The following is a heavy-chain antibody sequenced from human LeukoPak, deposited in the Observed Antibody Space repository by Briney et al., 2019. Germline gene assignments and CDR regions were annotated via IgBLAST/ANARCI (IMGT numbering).Heavy chain of an antibody. Sequence: PGGSLRLSCAASGFTFSNYWMTWVRQAPGKGLEWVANIKHDGSEKYYVDSVKGRFTISRDNAKNSLYLQMDSLRAEDTAVYYCARLATAPDYWVQGTLVTISS. CDR3: ARLATAPDY. CDR2: IKHDGSEK. D-gene: IGHD1-1*01. V-gene: IGHV3-7*01. J-gene: IGHJ4*02. CDR1: GFTFSNYW.